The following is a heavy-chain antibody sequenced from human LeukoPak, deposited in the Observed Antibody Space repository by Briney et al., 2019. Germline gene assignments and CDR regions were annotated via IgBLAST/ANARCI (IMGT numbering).Heavy chain of an antibody. CDR2: ISGSGGST. CDR3: AKDPMVRGVGPFDY. V-gene: IGHV3-23*01. J-gene: IGHJ4*02. CDR1: GFTFSSYA. Sequence: GGSLRLSCAASGFTFSSYAMSRVRQAQGKGLEWVSAISGSGGSTYYADSVKGRFTISRDNSKNTLYLQMNSLRAEGTAVYYCAKDPMVRGVGPFDYWGQGTLVTVSS. D-gene: IGHD3-10*01.